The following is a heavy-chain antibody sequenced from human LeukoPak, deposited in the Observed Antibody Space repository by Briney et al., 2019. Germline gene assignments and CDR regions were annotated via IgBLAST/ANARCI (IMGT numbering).Heavy chain of an antibody. CDR1: GFTFTNYE. CDR2: ISSSGDTK. CDR3: ARAGASNEFDY. Sequence: AGGSLRLSCAASGFTFTNYEMNWVRQAPGKGLEWISYISSSGDTKYYADSVKGRFTISRDNAKNSLSLQMNSLRAEDTAVYYCARAGASNEFDYWGQGTLVTVSS. J-gene: IGHJ4*02. V-gene: IGHV3-48*03. D-gene: IGHD2-8*01.